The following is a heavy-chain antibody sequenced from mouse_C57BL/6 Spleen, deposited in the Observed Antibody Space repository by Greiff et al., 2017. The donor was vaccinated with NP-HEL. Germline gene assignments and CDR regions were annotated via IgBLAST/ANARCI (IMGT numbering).Heavy chain of an antibody. D-gene: IGHD2-2*01. Sequence: EVQVVESGGGLVQPKGSLKLSCAASGFTFNTYAMHWVRQAPGKGLEWVARIRSKSSNYATYYADSVKDRFTISRDDSQSMLYLQMNNLKTEDTAMYYCVRGATMVTTTSFAYWGQGTLVTVSA. CDR3: VRGATMVTTTSFAY. J-gene: IGHJ3*01. V-gene: IGHV10-3*01. CDR2: IRSKSSNYAT. CDR1: GFTFNTYA.